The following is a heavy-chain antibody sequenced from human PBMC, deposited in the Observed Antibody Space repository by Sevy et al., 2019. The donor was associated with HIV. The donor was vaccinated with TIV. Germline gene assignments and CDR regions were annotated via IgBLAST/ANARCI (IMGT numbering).Heavy chain of an antibody. J-gene: IGHJ6*02. V-gene: IGHV3-33*01. CDR2: IWYDGSNK. Sequence: GGSLRLSCAASGFTFSSYGMHWVRQAPGKGLEWVAVIWYDGSNKYYADSVKGRFTISRDNSKNTLYLQMNSLRAEDTAVYYCARELISLSRGMDVWGQWTSVTVSS. CDR3: ARELISLSRGMDV. D-gene: IGHD2-21*01. CDR1: GFTFSSYG.